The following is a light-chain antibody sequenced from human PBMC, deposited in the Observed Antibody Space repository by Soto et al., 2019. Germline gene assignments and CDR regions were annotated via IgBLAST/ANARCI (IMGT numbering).Light chain of an antibody. V-gene: IGKV1-5*01. Sequence: DIQMTQSPSTLSASAGDRVTITCRASQSISNWLAWFQQKPGKAPKLLISEASTLESGVPSSFSGSVSGTEFTLTITTLQPDDFETYYCQQSIGTFGQGTKLEIK. CDR3: QQSIGT. J-gene: IGKJ2*01. CDR2: EAS. CDR1: QSISNW.